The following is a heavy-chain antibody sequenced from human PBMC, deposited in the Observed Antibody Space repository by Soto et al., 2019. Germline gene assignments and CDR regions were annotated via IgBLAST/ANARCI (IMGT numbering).Heavy chain of an antibody. CDR2: IIPIFGTA. V-gene: IGHV1-69*01. J-gene: IGHJ2*01. CDR1: GGTFSSYA. Sequence: QVQLVQSGAEVKKPGSSVKVSCKASGGTFSSYAISRVRQAPGQGLEWMGGIIPIFGTANYAQKFRGRVTITADESTSTAYMELSSLRSEDTAVYYCARRPSSGLGINWYFDLWGRGTLVTVSS. D-gene: IGHD6-19*01. CDR3: ARRPSSGLGINWYFDL.